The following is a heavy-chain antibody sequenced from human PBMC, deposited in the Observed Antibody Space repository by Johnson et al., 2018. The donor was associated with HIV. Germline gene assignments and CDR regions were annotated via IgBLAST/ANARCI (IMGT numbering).Heavy chain of an antibody. CDR2: ISWDGGST. J-gene: IGHJ3*02. Sequence: VQLVESGGGVVQPGRSLRLSCAASGFTFDDYTMHWVRQAPGKGLEWVSLISWDGGSTYYADSVTGRFTISRDISKNTLYLQMNSLRAEDTAVYYCAREGATIEGRSTFDIWGPGTMVTVSS. D-gene: IGHD5-24*01. CDR1: GFTFDDYT. V-gene: IGHV3-43*01. CDR3: AREGATIEGRSTFDI.